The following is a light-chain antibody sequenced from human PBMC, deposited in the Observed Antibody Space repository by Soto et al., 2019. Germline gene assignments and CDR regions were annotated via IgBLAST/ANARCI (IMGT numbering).Light chain of an antibody. Sequence: QYVLTQPASVSGSPGQSITISCTGTSSDVGGYNYVSWYQQQPGKAPKLMIYDVSNRPSGVSNRFSGSKSGNTASLTISGLQSEDEADYYCSSYTSSSTLLYVFGTGTKGTVL. V-gene: IGLV2-14*01. CDR3: SSYTSSSTLLYV. J-gene: IGLJ1*01. CDR2: DVS. CDR1: SSDVGGYNY.